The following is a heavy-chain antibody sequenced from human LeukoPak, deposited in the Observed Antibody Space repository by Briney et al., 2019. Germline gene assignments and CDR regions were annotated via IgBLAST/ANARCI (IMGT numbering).Heavy chain of an antibody. Sequence: PGGSLRLSCVASGFTVSSNYMSLVRQAPGKGLEWVSVIFSGGSTYYADSVKGRFTISRDNSKNTLYLQMNSLRAEDTAVYYCARAPGYCSGGTCYGDYYYGMDVWGQGTTVTVSS. J-gene: IGHJ6*02. CDR1: GFTVSSNY. V-gene: IGHV3-66*01. CDR3: ARAPGYCSGGTCYGDYYYGMDV. CDR2: IFSGGST. D-gene: IGHD2-15*01.